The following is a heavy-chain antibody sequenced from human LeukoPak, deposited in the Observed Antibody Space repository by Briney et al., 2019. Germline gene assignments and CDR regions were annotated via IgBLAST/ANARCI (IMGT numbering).Heavy chain of an antibody. CDR2: IYYSGST. V-gene: IGHV4-61*01. D-gene: IGHD5-18*01. CDR1: GGSISSSSYY. Sequence: SETLSLTCTVSGGSISSSSYYWSWIRQPPGKGLEWIGYIYYSGSTNYNPSLKSRVTISVDTSKNQFSLKLSSVTAADTAVYYCARGEGGYSYGALDYWGQGTLVTVSS. J-gene: IGHJ4*02. CDR3: ARGEGGYSYGALDY.